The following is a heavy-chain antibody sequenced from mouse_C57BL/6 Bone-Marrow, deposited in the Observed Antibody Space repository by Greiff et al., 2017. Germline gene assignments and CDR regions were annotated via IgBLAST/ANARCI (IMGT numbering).Heavy chain of an antibody. V-gene: IGHV2-2*01. CDR2: IWSGGST. D-gene: IGHD2-4*01. J-gene: IGHJ1*03. CDR1: GFSLTSYG. Sequence: QVQLQQSGPGLVQPSQSLSITCTVSGFSLTSYGVHWVRQSPGKGLEWLGVIWSGGSTDYNAAFISRLSISKDNSKSQVFFKMNSLQADDTAIYYCARKDDYNADFDVWGTGTTVTVSS. CDR3: ARKDDYNADFDV.